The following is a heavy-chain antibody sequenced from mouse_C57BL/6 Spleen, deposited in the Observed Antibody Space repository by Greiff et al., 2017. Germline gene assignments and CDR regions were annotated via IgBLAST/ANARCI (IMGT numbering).Heavy chain of an antibody. V-gene: IGHV1-18*01. D-gene: IGHD1-1*01. J-gene: IGHJ1*03. CDR3: ARRRYYTSYYYFDV. CDR1: GYTFTDYN. CDR2: FNPNNGGI. Sequence: EVQLQQSGPELVKPGASVKISCKASGYTFTDYNMDWVKQSHGKSLEWIGDFNPNNGGIKYNEKFKGKATLTVDKSSSTVYMELRSLTSEYTAVYYYARRRYYTSYYYFDVWGTGTTVTVSS.